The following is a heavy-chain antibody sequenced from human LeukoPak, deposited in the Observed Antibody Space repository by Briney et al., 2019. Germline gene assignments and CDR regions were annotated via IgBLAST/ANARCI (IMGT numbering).Heavy chain of an antibody. V-gene: IGHV1-69*05. J-gene: IGHJ4*02. D-gene: IGHD3-22*01. CDR2: IIPIFGTA. Sequence: SVKVSCKASGGTFRSYAISWVRQAPGQGLEWMGRIIPIFGTANYAQKFQGRVTITTDESTSTAYMELSSLRSEDTAVYYCASITMIGYYFDYWGQGTLVTVSS. CDR3: ASITMIGYYFDY. CDR1: GGTFRSYA.